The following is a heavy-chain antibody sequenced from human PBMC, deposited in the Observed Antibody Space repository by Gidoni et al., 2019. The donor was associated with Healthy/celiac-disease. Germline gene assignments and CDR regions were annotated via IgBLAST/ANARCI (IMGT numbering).Heavy chain of an antibody. CDR1: GGSISSGGYY. D-gene: IGHD3-16*01. J-gene: IGHJ4*02. CDR3: AREEGLSYGGGAFDY. V-gene: IGHV4-31*03. Sequence: QVQLQESGPGLVKPSQTLSLTCTVSGGSISSGGYYWSWSRQHPGKGLEWIGYIYSSGGTYYNPSLKSRVTISVDTSKNQFSLKLSSVTAADTAVYYCAREEGLSYGGGAFDYWGQGTLVTVSS. CDR2: IYSSGGT.